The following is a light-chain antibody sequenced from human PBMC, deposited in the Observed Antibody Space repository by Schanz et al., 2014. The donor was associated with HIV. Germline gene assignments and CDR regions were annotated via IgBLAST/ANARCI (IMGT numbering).Light chain of an antibody. Sequence: SALTQPASVSGSPGQSINISCAGTSSDVGAYKSVSWYQQHPGKAPRLILYDVNNRPSGISDRFSGSKSGNTASLTISGLQADDEGDYYCTSYTTNRTVAFGGGTKLTVL. CDR1: SSDVGAYKS. V-gene: IGLV2-14*03. CDR3: TSYTTNRTVA. J-gene: IGLJ2*01. CDR2: DVN.